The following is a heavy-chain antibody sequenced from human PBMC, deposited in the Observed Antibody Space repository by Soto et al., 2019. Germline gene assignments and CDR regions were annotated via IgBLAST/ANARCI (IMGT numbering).Heavy chain of an antibody. J-gene: IGHJ4*02. CDR2: ISRDGGTK. CDR1: GFTVSSYG. CDR3: TGEVASGY. V-gene: IGHV3-30*03. Sequence: GGSLRLSCAASGFTVSSYGMHWVRQAPGKGLEWVAVISRDGGTKYYADSVKGRFTISRDNSRNTLFLEMNSLRGDDMAVYYCTGEVASGYWGQGTLVTVSS. D-gene: IGHD2-8*02.